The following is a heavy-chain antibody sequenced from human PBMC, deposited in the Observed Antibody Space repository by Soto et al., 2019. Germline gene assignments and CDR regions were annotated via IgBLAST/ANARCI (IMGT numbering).Heavy chain of an antibody. V-gene: IGHV1-2*02. Sequence: QEQLVQSGAEVKKPGASVKVSCKAYGYTFSGYYMHWVRQAPGQGLEWMGWINPNTGDTKYAQRFQGRVTMTSDTSISTAYMELNSLRSDDTAVYYCAGAGIVVLPSAVSAFYYGMDVWGQGTTVTVSS. D-gene: IGHD2-2*01. CDR2: INPNTGDT. CDR1: GYTFSGYY. CDR3: AGAGIVVLPSAVSAFYYGMDV. J-gene: IGHJ6*02.